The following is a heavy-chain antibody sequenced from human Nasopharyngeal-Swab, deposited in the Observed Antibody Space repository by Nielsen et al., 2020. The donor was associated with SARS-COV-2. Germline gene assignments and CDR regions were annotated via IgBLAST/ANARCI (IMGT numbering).Heavy chain of an antibody. CDR1: GFNFSSYS. D-gene: IGHD4-11*01. CDR3: AREAHDYSNYRRGTEWFDP. J-gene: IGHJ5*02. CDR2: IKQGGSET. Sequence: GGSLRLSCAASGFNFSSYSMSWVRQAPGKGLEWLATIKQGGSETFYVASVKGRFTISSDDSKTSVYLQINSLRAEDTAVYYCAREAHDYSNYRRGTEWFDPWGQGTLVTVSS. V-gene: IGHV3-7*01.